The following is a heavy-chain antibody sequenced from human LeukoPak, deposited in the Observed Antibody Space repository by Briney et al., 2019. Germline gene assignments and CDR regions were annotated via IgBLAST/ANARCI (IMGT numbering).Heavy chain of an antibody. CDR2: IYSGIST. J-gene: IGHJ4*02. CDR3: ARSKTVAGTIDY. CDR1: GFTVSSNY. Sequence: GGSLRLSCAASGFTVSSNYMSLVRQAPGKGLEWVSVIYSGISTYYADSVKGRFTISRDNSKNTLYLQMNSLRAEDTAVYYCARSKTVAGTIDYWGQGTLVTVSS. V-gene: IGHV3-53*01. D-gene: IGHD6-19*01.